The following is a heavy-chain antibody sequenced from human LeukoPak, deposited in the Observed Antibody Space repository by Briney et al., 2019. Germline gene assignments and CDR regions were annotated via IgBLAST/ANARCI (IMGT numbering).Heavy chain of an antibody. J-gene: IGHJ6*03. CDR3: AKDRYGDYEAPFHYYMDA. CDR1: GYTFTGYY. V-gene: IGHV1-2*02. CDR2: INPNSGVT. Sequence: ASVKVSCKASGYTFTGYYMHWVRQAPGQGLEWMGWINPNSGVTNYAQKLQGRVTITRDTSIDTAYMQLSRLRSDDTAVYYCAKDRYGDYEAPFHYYMDAGGRGTTVPVSS. D-gene: IGHD5-12*01.